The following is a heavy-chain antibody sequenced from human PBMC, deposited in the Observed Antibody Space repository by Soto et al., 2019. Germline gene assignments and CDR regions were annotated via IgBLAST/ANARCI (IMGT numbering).Heavy chain of an antibody. CDR2: ISSGGDST. CDR3: AGGYGGVDH. V-gene: IGHV3-21*06. CDR1: EFSFSRSY. J-gene: IGHJ4*02. Sequence: EVQLVESGGGLVKPGGSLRLSCAASEFSFSRSYMNWIRQAPGKGLEWVSSISSGGDSTFYADSMKGRFTISRDNAKNSLFLKMNSLAAEDTAVYYCAGGYGGVDHWGQGTLVTVSS. D-gene: IGHD3-16*01.